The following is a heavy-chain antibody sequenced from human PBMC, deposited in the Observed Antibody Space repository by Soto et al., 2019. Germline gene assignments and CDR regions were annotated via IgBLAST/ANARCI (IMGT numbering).Heavy chain of an antibody. CDR3: AKDRGWGFGDGRGYYYYGMDV. D-gene: IGHD3-10*01. CDR1: GFTFSSYG. J-gene: IGHJ6*02. CDR2: ISYDGSNK. Sequence: SLRLSCAASGFTFSSYGMHWVRQAPGKGLEWVAVISYDGSNKYYADSVKGRFTISRDNSENTLYLQMNSLRAEDTAVYYCAKDRGWGFGDGRGYYYYGMDVWSQGTTVTVSS. V-gene: IGHV3-30*18.